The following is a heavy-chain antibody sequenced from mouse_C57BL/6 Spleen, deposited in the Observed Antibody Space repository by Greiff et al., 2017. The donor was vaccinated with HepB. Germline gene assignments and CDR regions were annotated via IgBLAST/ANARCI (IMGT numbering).Heavy chain of an antibody. J-gene: IGHJ1*03. CDR3: ARRTYYSNFYWYFDV. D-gene: IGHD2-5*01. CDR1: GFTFSDYG. Sequence: DVKLVESGGGLVKPGGSLKLSCAASGFTFSDYGMHWVRQAPEKGLEWVAYISSGSSTIYYADTVKGRFTISRDNAKNTLFLQMTSLRSEDTAMYYCARRTYYSNFYWYFDVWGTGTTVTVSS. V-gene: IGHV5-17*01. CDR2: ISSGSSTI.